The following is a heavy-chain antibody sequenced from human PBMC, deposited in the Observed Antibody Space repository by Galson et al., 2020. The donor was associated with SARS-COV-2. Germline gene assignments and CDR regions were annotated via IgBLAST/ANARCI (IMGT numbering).Heavy chain of an antibody. V-gene: IGHV3-53*01. CDR1: GFTVSSNY. D-gene: IGHD5-18*01. Sequence: GGSLRLSCAASGFTVSSNYMSWVRQAPGKGLEWVSVIYSGGSTYYADSVKGRFTISRDNSKNTLYLQMNSLRAEDTAVYYCARIGSYGREGVDYWGQGTLVTVSS. J-gene: IGHJ4*02. CDR3: ARIGSYGREGVDY. CDR2: IYSGGST.